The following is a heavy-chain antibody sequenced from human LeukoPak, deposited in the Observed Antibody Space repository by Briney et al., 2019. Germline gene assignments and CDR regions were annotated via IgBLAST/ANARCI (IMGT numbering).Heavy chain of an antibody. Sequence: GGSLRLSCAASGFTVSSNYMSWVRQAPGKGLEWVSSISSSSAYIYYADSVKGRFTISRDNAKNSLYLQMNSLRAEDTAVYYCTRGSDYEFWSMDYWGQGTLVTVSS. D-gene: IGHD3-3*01. CDR1: GFTVSSNY. V-gene: IGHV3-21*01. J-gene: IGHJ4*02. CDR2: ISSSSAYI. CDR3: TRGSDYEFWSMDY.